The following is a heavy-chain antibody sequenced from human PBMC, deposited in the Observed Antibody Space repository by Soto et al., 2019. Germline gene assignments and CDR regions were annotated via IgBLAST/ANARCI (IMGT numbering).Heavy chain of an antibody. CDR1: GGSISSGGFY. D-gene: IGHD3-22*01. V-gene: IGHV4-31*03. CDR3: ARYGSSGSSYKNYFDP. CDR2: IHYNGNA. J-gene: IGHJ5*02. Sequence: QLQLQESGPGLVKASQTLSLACNVSGGSISSGGFYWAWIRQHPGKGMEWIGYIHYNGNAYYNPYLESRATMSVETATNQFFLNLTTVTAADTAVYYCARYGSSGSSYKNYFDPWGQGLPVTVSS.